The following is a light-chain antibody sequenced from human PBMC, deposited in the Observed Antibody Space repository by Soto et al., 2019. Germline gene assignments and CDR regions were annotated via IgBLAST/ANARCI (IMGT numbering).Light chain of an antibody. CDR2: SAS. J-gene: IGKJ2*01. CDR3: QQYSSSPYT. CDR1: QPVSSTY. Sequence: EIVLTQSPGTLSLSPGERATLSCRASQPVSSTYFAWYQQEPGQAPRLLIYSASSRATGVPDRFSGSGSGTDFTLTISRLEPEDCAVYYCQQYSSSPYTFGQGSKVEIK. V-gene: IGKV3-20*01.